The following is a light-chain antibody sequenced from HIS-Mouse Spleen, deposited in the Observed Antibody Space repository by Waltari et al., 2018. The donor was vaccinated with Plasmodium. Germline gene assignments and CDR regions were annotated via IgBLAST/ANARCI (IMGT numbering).Light chain of an antibody. V-gene: IGKV4-1*01. CDR3: QQYNSYWT. CDR2: WAS. CDR1: QSVLYSSNNKNY. Sequence: DIVMTQSPDSLAVSLGERATIHCKSSQSVLYSSNNKNYLAWYQQKPGQPPKLLIYWASTRESGVPDRFSGSGSGTDFTLTISSLQPDDFATYYCQQYNSYWTFGQGTKVEIK. J-gene: IGKJ1*01.